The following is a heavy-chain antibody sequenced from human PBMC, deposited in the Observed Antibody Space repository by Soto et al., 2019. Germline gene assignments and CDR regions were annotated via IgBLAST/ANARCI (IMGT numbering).Heavy chain of an antibody. Sequence: QVHLVESGGGVVQPGRSLRLSCEASGFTFNSYTIHWVRQAPGKGLEWVAVISYDGRNDYYGDSVRGRFTISRDNSKNTVYLPMNSLTPEDTAVYYCERDPYFDYWGQGTLGTVAS. J-gene: IGHJ4*02. CDR1: GFTFNSYT. CDR2: ISYDGRND. V-gene: IGHV3-30*04. CDR3: ERDPYFDY.